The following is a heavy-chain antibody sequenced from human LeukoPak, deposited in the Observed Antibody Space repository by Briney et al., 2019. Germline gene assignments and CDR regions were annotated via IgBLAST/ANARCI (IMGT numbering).Heavy chain of an antibody. Sequence: PGGSLRLSCAASEFIFSDYDMHWVRQAPGKGLEWVALIRYDGRSEYYSGHMQGRFTISRDNCRNNLFLNMNNLGPEDTAVYFCARTRLGTSTSFYFDLWGQGTLVTVSS. V-gene: IGHV3-30*02. CDR3: ARTRLGTSTSFYFDL. D-gene: IGHD1-26*01. CDR1: EFIFSDYD. J-gene: IGHJ4*02. CDR2: IRYDGRSE.